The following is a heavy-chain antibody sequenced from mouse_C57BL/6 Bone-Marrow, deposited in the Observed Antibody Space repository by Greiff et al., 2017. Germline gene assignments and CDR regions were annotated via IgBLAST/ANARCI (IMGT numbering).Heavy chain of an antibody. Sequence: EVKLMASGGGLVKPGGSLKLSCAASGFTFSDYGMHWVRQAPEKGLEWVAYISSGSSTIYYADTVKGRFTISRANAKNTLYLQMTSLRSEDTAMYYCARQGYYFDYWGQGTTLTVSS. J-gene: IGHJ2*01. V-gene: IGHV5-17*01. CDR1: GFTFSDYG. CDR3: ARQGYYFDY. CDR2: ISSGSSTI.